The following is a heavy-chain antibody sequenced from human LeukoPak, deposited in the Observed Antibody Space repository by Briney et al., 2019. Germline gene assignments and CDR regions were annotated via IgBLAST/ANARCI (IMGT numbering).Heavy chain of an antibody. D-gene: IGHD7-27*01. Sequence: SETLSLTCTVSGGSISSSSYYWGWIRQPPGKGLEWIGSIYYSGSTYYNPSLKSRVTISVDTSKNQFSLKLSSVTAADTAVYYCAREVTGDGNYWGQGTLVTVSS. CDR2: IYYSGST. J-gene: IGHJ4*02. CDR3: AREVTGDGNY. CDR1: GGSISSSSYY. V-gene: IGHV4-39*07.